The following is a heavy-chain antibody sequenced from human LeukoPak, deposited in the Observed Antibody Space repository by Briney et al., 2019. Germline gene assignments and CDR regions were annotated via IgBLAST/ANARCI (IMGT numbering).Heavy chain of an antibody. V-gene: IGHV5-51*01. CDR1: GYSFTSYW. D-gene: IGHD3-22*01. Sequence: GESLKISCKGSGYSFTSYWIGWVRQMPGKGLEWMGIIYPGDSDTRYSPSFRGQVTISADKSISTAYLQWSSLKASDTAMYYCARHSRYYYDSSGYDAFDIWGQGTMVTVSS. J-gene: IGHJ3*02. CDR3: ARHSRYYYDSSGYDAFDI. CDR2: IYPGDSDT.